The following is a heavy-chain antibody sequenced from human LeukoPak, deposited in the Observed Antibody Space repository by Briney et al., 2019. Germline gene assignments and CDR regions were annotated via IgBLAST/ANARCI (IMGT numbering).Heavy chain of an antibody. CDR1: GGTFSSYA. CDR2: IIPILGIA. D-gene: IGHD5-12*01. J-gene: IGHJ4*02. V-gene: IGHV1-69*04. CDR3: APATMTFDH. Sequence: ASVKVSCKASGGTFSSYAIGWVRQAPGQGLEWMGRIIPILGIANYAQKFQGRVTMTRDTSISTAYLELRSLRSDDTAIYFCAPATMTFDHWGQGTLVTVSS.